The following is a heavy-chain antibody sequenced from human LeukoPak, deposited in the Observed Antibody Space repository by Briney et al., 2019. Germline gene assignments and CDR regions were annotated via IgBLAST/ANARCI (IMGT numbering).Heavy chain of an antibody. CDR3: AKESCSSRCNFDY. CDR2: ITDSGGHT. D-gene: IGHD2-2*01. V-gene: IGHV3-23*01. Sequence: GGSLRLSCAASGFTFSTYAMSWVRQAPGEGLEWVSAITDSGGHTYYADSVQGRFTISRDNSKNTLYLQMNSLRAEDTAVYYCAKESCSSRCNFDYWGQGTLVTVSS. CDR1: GFTFSTYA. J-gene: IGHJ4*02.